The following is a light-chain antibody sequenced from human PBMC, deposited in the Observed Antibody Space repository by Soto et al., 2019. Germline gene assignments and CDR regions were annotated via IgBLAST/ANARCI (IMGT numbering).Light chain of an antibody. CDR1: QSVSSN. Sequence: EIVLTQSPGTLSLSPGERATLSCRASQSVSSNLAWYQQKPGQAPRLLIYDASTRATGIPARISGSGSGTDFTLTISSLQSEDFAVYYCQQYNNWRTFGQGTKWIS. J-gene: IGKJ1*01. V-gene: IGKV3-15*01. CDR3: QQYNNWRT. CDR2: DAS.